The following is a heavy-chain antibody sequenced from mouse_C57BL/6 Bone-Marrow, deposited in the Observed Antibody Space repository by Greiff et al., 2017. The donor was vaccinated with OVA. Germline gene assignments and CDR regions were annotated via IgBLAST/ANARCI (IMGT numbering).Heavy chain of an antibody. V-gene: IGHV1-69*01. J-gene: IGHJ4*01. D-gene: IGHD1-1*01. Sequence: QVQLQQPGAELVMPGASVKLSCKASGYTFTSYWMHWVKQRPGQGLEWIGELDPSDSYTHYNQKFKGKSTLTVDKSYSTAYMQLSILTSEDSAVYYCARIGYGSEYYAMDYWGQGTSVTVSS. CDR2: LDPSDSYT. CDR1: GYTFTSYW. CDR3: ARIGYGSEYYAMDY.